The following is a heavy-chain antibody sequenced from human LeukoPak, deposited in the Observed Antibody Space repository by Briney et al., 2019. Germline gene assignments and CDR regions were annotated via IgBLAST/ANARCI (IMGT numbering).Heavy chain of an antibody. J-gene: IGHJ4*02. CDR3: ARVYCSGGSCSGGDFDY. Sequence: ASVKVSCKASGYTFTSYGISWVRQAPGQGLEWMGCISAYNGNTNYAQKLQARVTMTTDTSTSTAYMELRSLRSDDTAVYYCARVYCSGGSCSGGDFDYWGQGTLVTVSS. CDR2: ISAYNGNT. CDR1: GYTFTSYG. V-gene: IGHV1-18*01. D-gene: IGHD2-15*01.